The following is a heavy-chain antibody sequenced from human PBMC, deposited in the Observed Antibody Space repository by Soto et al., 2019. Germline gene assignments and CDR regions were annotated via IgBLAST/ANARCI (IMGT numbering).Heavy chain of an antibody. V-gene: IGHV4-59*01. CDR3: ASSTPRLAAAGFVY. D-gene: IGHD6-13*01. J-gene: IGHJ4*02. Sequence: QVQLQESGPGLVKPSETLSLTCTVSGGSISSFYWSWIRQPPGKGLEWIGYIYNSGSTNYNPSLKSRVTISVDTSKNQFSLKLSSVTAADTAVYYCASSTPRLAAAGFVYWGQVTLVTVSS. CDR2: IYNSGST. CDR1: GGSISSFY.